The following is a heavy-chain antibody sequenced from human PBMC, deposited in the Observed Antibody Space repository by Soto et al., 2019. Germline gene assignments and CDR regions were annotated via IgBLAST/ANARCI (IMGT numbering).Heavy chain of an antibody. J-gene: IGHJ6*02. D-gene: IGHD5-18*01. CDR1: GGSVSSGSYY. Sequence: SETLSLTCTVSGGSVSSGSYYWSWIRQPPGKGLEWIGYIYYSGSTNYNPSLKSRVTISVDTSKNQFSLKLSSVTAADTAVYYCAREQSIQLWLRYYYYGMDGCGQGTTVTVCS. V-gene: IGHV4-61*01. CDR3: AREQSIQLWLRYYYYGMDG. CDR2: IYYSGST.